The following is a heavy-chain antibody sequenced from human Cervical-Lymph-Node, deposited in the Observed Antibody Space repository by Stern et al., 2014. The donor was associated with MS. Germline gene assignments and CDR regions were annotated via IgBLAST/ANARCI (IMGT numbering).Heavy chain of an antibody. Sequence: QLVQSGAEVKKPGASVKVSCKASGYTFTTYAISWVRLAPGQGLEWMGWINVYNGDTNYAQNLQGRVTMTTDTSTRTAYMELRSLRSDDTAVYYCARGRVSYSSSSSLDNWGQGTLVTVSS. CDR1: GYTFTTYA. V-gene: IGHV1-18*01. CDR2: INVYNGDT. CDR3: ARGRVSYSSSSSLDN. D-gene: IGHD6-6*01. J-gene: IGHJ4*02.